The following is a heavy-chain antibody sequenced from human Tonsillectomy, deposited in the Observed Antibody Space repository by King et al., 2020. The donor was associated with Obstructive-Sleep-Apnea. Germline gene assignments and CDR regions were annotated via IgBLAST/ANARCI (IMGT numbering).Heavy chain of an antibody. CDR2: IWHDGSTK. J-gene: IGHJ4*02. CDR3: ASQKYSTNWYAVDY. Sequence: VQLVESGGGVVQPGRSLRLSCAASGLTFNTYGMHWVRQAPGKGLEWVAVIWHDGSTKYHADPVQGRFTISRDNSQNHLYLQMNSLRAEDTAVYYCASQKYSTNWYAVDYWGQGTLVTVSS. V-gene: IGHV3-33*01. CDR1: GLTFNTYG. D-gene: IGHD1-20*01.